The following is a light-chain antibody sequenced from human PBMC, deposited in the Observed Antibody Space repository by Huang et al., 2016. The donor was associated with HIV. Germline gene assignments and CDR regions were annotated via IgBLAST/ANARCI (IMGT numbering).Light chain of an antibody. CDR3: QQYADIPT. J-gene: IGKJ4*01. Sequence: DIVMTQSPDSLAVSLGERATINCKSSQSVFFSSTNKNHLACYQQKPGRPPRLLIYWASTRESGVPYRCSGSGSETDFTLTINSLQAEDVAVYHCQQYADIPTFGGGTKVEIK. CDR2: WAS. V-gene: IGKV4-1*01. CDR1: QSVFFSSTNKNH.